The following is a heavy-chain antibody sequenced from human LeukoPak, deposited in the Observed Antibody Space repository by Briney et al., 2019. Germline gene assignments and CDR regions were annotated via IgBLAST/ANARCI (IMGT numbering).Heavy chain of an antibody. CDR3: ARQMGVASRKNYFDS. V-gene: IGHV5-51*01. CDR2: LYPRDSDT. D-gene: IGHD5-12*01. J-gene: IGHJ4*02. CDR1: GYNFTRYW. Sequence: GESLKISCQASGYNFTRYWIGWVRQMPGKGLEWMGLLYPRDSDTRYGPSFQGQVTFSADNSINTAYLQWSSLRASDTAIYYCARQMGVASRKNYFDSWGQGTLVTVSA.